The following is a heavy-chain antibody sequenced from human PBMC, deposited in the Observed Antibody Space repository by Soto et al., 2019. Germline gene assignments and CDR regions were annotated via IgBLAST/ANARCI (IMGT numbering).Heavy chain of an antibody. V-gene: IGHV1-18*01. J-gene: IGHJ5*02. CDR1: GYTFTIYG. CDR3: ARAWGHDSLNWFDP. CDR2: ISVYNGNT. D-gene: IGHD7-27*01. Sequence: QVQLEQSGAEVKKPGASVKVSCKASGYTFTIYGISWVRQAPGQRLEWMGWISVYNGNTNYAQKLKGTVTMTTDTSTSTAYMELRSLRSDDTAVYYCARAWGHDSLNWFDPWGQGTLVTVSS.